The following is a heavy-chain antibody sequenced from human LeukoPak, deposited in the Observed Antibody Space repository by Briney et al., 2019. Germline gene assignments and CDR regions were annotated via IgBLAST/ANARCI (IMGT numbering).Heavy chain of an antibody. CDR1: GFTFSSYA. CDR2: ISSSSSYI. V-gene: IGHV3-21*01. D-gene: IGHD5-12*01. J-gene: IGHJ5*02. Sequence: GGSLRLSCAASGFTFSSYAMSWVRQAPGKGLEWVPSISSSSSYIYYADPVKGRFTISRDNAKNSLYLQMNSLRAEDTAVYYCARDRGIYSGYDPNWFDPWGQGTLVTVSS. CDR3: ARDRGIYSGYDPNWFDP.